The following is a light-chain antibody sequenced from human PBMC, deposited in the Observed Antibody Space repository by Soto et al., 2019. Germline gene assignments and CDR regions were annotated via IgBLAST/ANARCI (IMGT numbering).Light chain of an antibody. CDR2: EVS. CDR3: NSYAGSNNLV. Sequence: VLTQPPSASGAPGQSVTISCTGTSSDVGGYNYVSWYQQHPGKAPKLMIYEVSKRPSGVPDRFSGSKSGNTASLTVSGLQAEDEADYYCNSYAGSNNLVFGGGTQLTVL. CDR1: SSDVGGYNY. J-gene: IGLJ2*01. V-gene: IGLV2-8*01.